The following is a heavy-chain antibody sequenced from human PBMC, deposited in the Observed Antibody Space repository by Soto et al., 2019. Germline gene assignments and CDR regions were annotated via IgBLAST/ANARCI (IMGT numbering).Heavy chain of an antibody. D-gene: IGHD2-21*02. J-gene: IGHJ6*02. V-gene: IGHV3-53*01. CDR2: IYSGGST. CDR3: ARDVRVTAGYYYYDMDV. Sequence: SGGSLRLSCAASGFTVRSNYMSWVRQAPGKGLEWVSVIYSGGSTYYADSVKGRFTISRDNSKNTVYLQMNSLRAEDTAVYYCARDVRVTAGYYYYDMDVWGQGTTVTVSS. CDR1: GFTVRSNY.